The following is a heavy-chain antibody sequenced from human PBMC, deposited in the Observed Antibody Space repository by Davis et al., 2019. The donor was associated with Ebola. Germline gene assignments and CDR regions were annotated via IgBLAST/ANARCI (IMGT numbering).Heavy chain of an antibody. J-gene: IGHJ4*02. CDR3: ARDDQFDY. CDR1: GFAFGDYA. CDR2: INWNSDSI. D-gene: IGHD2-2*01. Sequence: GGSLRLSCAGSGFAFGDYAMHWVRQAPGKGLEWVSGINWNSDSIVYADSVKGRFTISRDNAKNSLYLQMNSLSAEDTAVYYCARDDQFDYWGQGTLVTVSS. V-gene: IGHV3-9*01.